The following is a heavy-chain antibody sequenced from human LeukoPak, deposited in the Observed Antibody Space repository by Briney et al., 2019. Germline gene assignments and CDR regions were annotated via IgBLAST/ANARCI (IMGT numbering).Heavy chain of an antibody. Sequence: PGGSLRLSCAASGFTFSSYAMHWVRQAPGKGLEWVAVISNDGSNKYYADSVKGRFTISRDNSKNTLYLQMNSLRAEDTAVYYCARDWGSIVVVPAAPENYFDYWGQGTLVTVSS. CDR1: GFTFSSYA. V-gene: IGHV3-30*04. CDR2: ISNDGSNK. CDR3: ARDWGSIVVVPAAPENYFDY. D-gene: IGHD2-2*01. J-gene: IGHJ4*02.